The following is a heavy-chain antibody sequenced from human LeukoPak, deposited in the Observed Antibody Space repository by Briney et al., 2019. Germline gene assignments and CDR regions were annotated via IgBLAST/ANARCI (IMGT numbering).Heavy chain of an antibody. J-gene: IGHJ6*03. CDR1: GFTFDDYA. CDR3: AKDGGYDFWSGYSKYYYYYMDV. CDR2: ISWDGGST. Sequence: PGGSLRLSCAASGFTFDDYAMHWVRQAPGKGLEWVSLISWDGGSTYYVDSVKGRFTISRNNRKNSLYLQMNSLRAEDTALYYCAKDGGYDFWSGYSKYYYYYMDVWGKGTTVTVSS. V-gene: IGHV3-43D*04. D-gene: IGHD3-3*01.